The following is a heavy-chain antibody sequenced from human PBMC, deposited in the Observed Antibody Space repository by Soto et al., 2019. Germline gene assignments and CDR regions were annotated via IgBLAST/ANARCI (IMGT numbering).Heavy chain of an antibody. J-gene: IGHJ1*01. CDR3: AREYYSSGTH. CDR2: ISENGGIT. Sequence: PGGSLRLSCAASGFTFSTYWMQWVRQVPGEGLMWVSSISENGGITAYADSVKGRFTISRDNAKNTLYLQMNGLRVEDTAIYYCAREYYSSGTHWGQGTLVTVSS. D-gene: IGHD3-10*01. CDR1: GFTFSTYW. V-gene: IGHV3-74*01.